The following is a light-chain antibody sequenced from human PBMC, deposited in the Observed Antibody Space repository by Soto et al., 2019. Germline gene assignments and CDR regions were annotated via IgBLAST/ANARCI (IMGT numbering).Light chain of an antibody. J-gene: IGLJ2*01. V-gene: IGLV6-57*04. CDR1: SGSIASNY. Sequence: NFMLTQPHSVSESPGKTVTISCTRSSGSIASNYVQWYQQRPGSAPTTVIYEDNQRPSGVPDRFSGSIDSSSNSASLTISGLKTEDEADYYWQSYDSSFVVFGGGTKLTVL. CDR2: EDN. CDR3: QSYDSSFVV.